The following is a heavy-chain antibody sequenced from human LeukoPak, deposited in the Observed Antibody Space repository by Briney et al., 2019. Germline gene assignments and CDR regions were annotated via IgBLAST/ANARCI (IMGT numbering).Heavy chain of an antibody. CDR1: GGTFSSYA. D-gene: IGHD2/OR15-2a*01. Sequence: ASVKVSCKASGGTFSSYAISWVRQAPGQGLEWMGGIIPIFGTANYAQKFQGRVTITADESTSTAYMELSSLRSEDTAVYYCARNSINQYYFDYWGQGTLVTVSS. CDR2: IIPIFGTA. CDR3: ARNSINQYYFDY. V-gene: IGHV1-69*13. J-gene: IGHJ4*02.